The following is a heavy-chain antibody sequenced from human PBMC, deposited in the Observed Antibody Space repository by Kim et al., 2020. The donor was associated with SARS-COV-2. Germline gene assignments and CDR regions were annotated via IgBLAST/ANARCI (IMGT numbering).Heavy chain of an antibody. J-gene: IGHJ6*02. V-gene: IGHV3-30*18. CDR1: GFTFSSYG. CDR2: ISYDGSNK. CDR3: AKDGARITGTTPPDYYYYYGMDV. Sequence: GGSLRLSCAASGFTFSSYGMHWVRQAPGKGLEWVAVISYDGSNKYYADSVKGRFTISRDNSKNTLYLQMNSLRAEDTAVYYCAKDGARITGTTPPDYYYYYGMDVWGQGTTVTVSS. D-gene: IGHD1-7*01.